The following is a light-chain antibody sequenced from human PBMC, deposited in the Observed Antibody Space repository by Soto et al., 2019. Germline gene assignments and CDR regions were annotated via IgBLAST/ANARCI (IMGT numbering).Light chain of an antibody. CDR2: EVS. CDR3: SSYTSGSTYV. Sequence: QSALTQPASVSGSPGQSITISCTGTSSDVGGYGYVSWYQQHPGKVPKLMIYEVSNRPSGVSNRFSGSKSGNTASLTISGLQAEDEADYYCSSYTSGSTYVFGTGT. CDR1: SSDVGGYGY. J-gene: IGLJ1*01. V-gene: IGLV2-14*01.